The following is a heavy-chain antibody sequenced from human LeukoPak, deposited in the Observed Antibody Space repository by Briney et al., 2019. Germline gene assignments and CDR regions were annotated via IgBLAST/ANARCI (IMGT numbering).Heavy chain of an antibody. Sequence: GGSLRLSCGASGFRFSSYAMSWVRQAPGNGLVWVSSISGSGGSTYYTDSVKGRFAISRDNSKSTLYLQMNSLGTDDTALYYCVKGGQNYDFWRFDYWGQGTLVTASS. CDR3: VKGGQNYDFWRFDY. V-gene: IGHV3-23*01. D-gene: IGHD3-3*01. CDR2: ISGSGGST. J-gene: IGHJ4*02. CDR1: GFRFSSYA.